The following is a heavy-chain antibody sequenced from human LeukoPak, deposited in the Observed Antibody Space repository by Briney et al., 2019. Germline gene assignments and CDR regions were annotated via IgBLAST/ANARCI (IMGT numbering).Heavy chain of an antibody. V-gene: IGHV4-38-2*02. CDR3: ARQGRTVTDYFQH. J-gene: IGHJ1*01. CDR2: NYHSGST. CDR1: GYSISSGYY. D-gene: IGHD4-17*01. Sequence: SETLSLTCTVSGYSISSGYYWGLIRQPPGKGLEWIGSNYHSGSTYYNPSLKSRVTISVDTSKNQFSLKLSSVTAADTAVYYCARQGRTVTDYFQHWGQGTLVTVSS.